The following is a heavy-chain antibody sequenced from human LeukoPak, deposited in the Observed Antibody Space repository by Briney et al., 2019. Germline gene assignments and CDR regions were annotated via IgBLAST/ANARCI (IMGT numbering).Heavy chain of an antibody. D-gene: IGHD2-2*01. CDR2: INPNSGGT. CDR1: GYTFTGYY. V-gene: IGHV1-2*02. Sequence: ASVKVSCKASGYTFTGYYMHWVRQAPGQGLEWMGWINPNSGGTNYAQKFQGRVTMTRDTSISTAYMELSRLRSDDTAVYYCAAVPAAMWGGSFDYWGQGTLVTVSS. CDR3: AAVPAAMWGGSFDY. J-gene: IGHJ4*02.